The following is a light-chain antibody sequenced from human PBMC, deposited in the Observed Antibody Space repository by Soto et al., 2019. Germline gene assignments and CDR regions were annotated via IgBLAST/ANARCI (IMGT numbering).Light chain of an antibody. J-gene: IGKJ2*01. CDR2: WAS. CDR3: QQYYSTPYT. CDR1: QSVLYSSNNKSY. V-gene: IGKV4-1*01. Sequence: DIVMTQSPDSLAVSLGERATINCKSSQSVLYSSNNKSYLAWYQQKPGQPPKLLIYWASTRQSGVPDRFSGGGSGTDFTLTISSLQAEDVAVYSCQQYYSTPYTFGQGTKLEIK.